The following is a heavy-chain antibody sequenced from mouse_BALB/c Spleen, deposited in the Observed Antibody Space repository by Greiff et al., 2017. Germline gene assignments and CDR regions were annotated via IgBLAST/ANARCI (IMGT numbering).Heavy chain of an antibody. CDR1: GFTFSSFG. Sequence: EVQVVESGGGLVQPGGSRKLSCAASGFTFSSFGMHWVRQAPEKGLEWVAYISSGSSTIYYADTVKGRFTISRDNPKNTLFLQMTSLRSEDTAMYYCARDYGYDLYYAMDYWGQGTSVTVSS. CDR3: ARDYGYDLYYAMDY. D-gene: IGHD2-2*01. J-gene: IGHJ4*01. CDR2: ISSGSSTI. V-gene: IGHV5-17*02.